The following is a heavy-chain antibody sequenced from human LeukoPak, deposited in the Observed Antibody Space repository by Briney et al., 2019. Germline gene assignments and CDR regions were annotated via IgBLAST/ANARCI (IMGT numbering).Heavy chain of an antibody. V-gene: IGHV3-11*04. CDR2: ISSSGSPI. J-gene: IGHJ4*02. CDR3: ARGSSFGGFIG. CDR1: GGSISSSVYY. Sequence: PSETLSLTCTVSGGSISSSVYYWGWIRQAPGKGLEWVSYISSSGSPIYYADSVKGRFTISRDNAKNSLFLQMNSLRAEDTAVYYCARGSSFGGFIGWGQGTLVTVSS. D-gene: IGHD3-16*02.